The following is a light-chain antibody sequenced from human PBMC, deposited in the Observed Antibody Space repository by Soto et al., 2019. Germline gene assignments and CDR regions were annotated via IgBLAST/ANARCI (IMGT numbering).Light chain of an antibody. J-gene: IGKJ4*01. Sequence: DIQMTQSLPTLSASVGDRVTITCQASQDIGNFLSWYQQKPGKVPKLLIFDASNLETGVPSRFSGSGSETDFTFTISSLQPEDIATYYCQQNDNLPLTFGGGTKVDIK. CDR3: QQNDNLPLT. CDR1: QDIGNF. V-gene: IGKV1-33*01. CDR2: DAS.